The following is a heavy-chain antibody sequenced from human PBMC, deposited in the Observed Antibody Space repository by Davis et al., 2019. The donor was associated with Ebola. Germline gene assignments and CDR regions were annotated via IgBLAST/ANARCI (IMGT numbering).Heavy chain of an antibody. CDR3: ARDAYCTGGVCYWNPLDY. D-gene: IGHD2-8*02. J-gene: IGHJ4*02. Sequence: ASVKVSCKASGYTFTSYGISWVRQAPGQGLEWMGWINAGNGNTKYSQKFQGRVTITRDTSASTAYMELSSLRSEDTAVYYCARDAYCTGGVCYWNPLDYWGQGTLVTVSS. CDR1: GYTFTSYG. V-gene: IGHV1-3*01. CDR2: INAGNGNT.